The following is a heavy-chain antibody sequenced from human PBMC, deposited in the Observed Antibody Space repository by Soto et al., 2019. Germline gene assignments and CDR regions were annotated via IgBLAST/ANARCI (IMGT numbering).Heavy chain of an antibody. CDR2: ISGSLGSA. V-gene: IGHV3-23*01. CDR3: AKDSRLPGFGLLIHAFDI. CDR1: GFTFNDYA. Sequence: GGSLRLSCAVSGFTFNDYAMSWVRQAPGKGLEWVSTISGSLGSAYYAASVEGRFTISGDNSNNTLYLQMNSLRVEDTATYYCAKDSRLPGFGLLIHAFDICGHGTMVTVS. D-gene: IGHD3-3*01. J-gene: IGHJ3*02.